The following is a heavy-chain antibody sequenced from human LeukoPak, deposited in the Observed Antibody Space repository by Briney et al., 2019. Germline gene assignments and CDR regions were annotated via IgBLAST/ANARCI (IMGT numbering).Heavy chain of an antibody. J-gene: IGHJ4*02. V-gene: IGHV3-74*01. CDR1: GFTFTTHW. Sequence: GGSLRLSCGASGFTFTTHWIHWVRQAPGKGLVWVSRIKPDGSDTNYADSVKGRFTISRDNSKNTLYLQMNSLRAEDTAVYYCARSFDYWGQGTLVTVSS. CDR3: ARSFDY. CDR2: IKPDGSDT.